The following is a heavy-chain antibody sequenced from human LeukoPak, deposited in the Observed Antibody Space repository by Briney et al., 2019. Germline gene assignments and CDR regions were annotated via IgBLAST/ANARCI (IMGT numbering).Heavy chain of an antibody. J-gene: IGHJ6*02. CDR2: IYYSGST. Sequence: KPSETLSLTCTVSGGSISSYYWSWIRQPPGKGLEWIGYIYYSGSTNYNPSLKSRVTISVDTSKNQFSLKLSSVTAADTAVYYCARLLAVAGTSVWGQGTTVTVSS. V-gene: IGHV4-59*12. CDR1: GGSISSYY. CDR3: ARLLAVAGTSV. D-gene: IGHD6-19*01.